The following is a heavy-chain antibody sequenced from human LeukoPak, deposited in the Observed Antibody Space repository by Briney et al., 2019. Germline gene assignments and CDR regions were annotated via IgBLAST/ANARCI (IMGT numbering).Heavy chain of an antibody. CDR1: GGTFSSYA. V-gene: IGHV1-69*01. CDR2: IIPIFGTA. CDR3: ARGGGVCSSTSCYGSSFDY. Sequence: SVKVSCKASGGTFSSYAISWVRQAPGQGLEWMGGIIPIFGTANYAQKFQGRVTITADESTSTAYMELISLRSEDTAVYYCARGGGVCSSTSCYGSSFDYWGQGTLVTVSS. D-gene: IGHD2-2*01. J-gene: IGHJ4*02.